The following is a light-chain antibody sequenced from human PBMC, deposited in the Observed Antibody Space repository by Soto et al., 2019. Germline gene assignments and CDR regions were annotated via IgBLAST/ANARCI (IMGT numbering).Light chain of an antibody. Sequence: EMVMTQSPATLSVSPGERATLSCRASQNLSRNLAWYQQQPGQAPRLLIFYASTRATGIPARISGSGSGTDFTLTISSLQSEDFAVSYCQQYDKWPHTFGQGTKLEIK. V-gene: IGKV3-15*01. CDR3: QQYDKWPHT. J-gene: IGKJ2*01. CDR1: QNLSRN. CDR2: YAS.